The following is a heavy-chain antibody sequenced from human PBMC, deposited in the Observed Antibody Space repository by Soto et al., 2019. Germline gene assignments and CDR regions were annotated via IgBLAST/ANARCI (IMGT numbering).Heavy chain of an antibody. CDR1: GGSISSYY. CDR3: ARERSGYYKAFDY. D-gene: IGHD3-3*01. V-gene: IGHV4-59*01. CDR2: IYYSGST. J-gene: IGHJ4*02. Sequence: SETLSLTCTVSGGSISSYYWSWIRQPPGKGLEWIGYIYYSGSTNYNPSLKSRVTISVDTSKNQFSLKLSSVTAADTAVYYCARERSGYYKAFDYWGQGTLVTVSS.